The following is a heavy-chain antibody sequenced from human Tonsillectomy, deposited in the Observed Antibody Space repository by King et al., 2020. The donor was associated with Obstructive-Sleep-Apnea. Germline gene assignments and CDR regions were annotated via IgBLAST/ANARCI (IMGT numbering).Heavy chain of an antibody. J-gene: IGHJ2*01. D-gene: IGHD2-8*02. CDR2: IRWSGHCT. CDR3: AKDHRRNTGPRDWYFDL. Sequence: VQLVESGGGLVQPGRSLRLSCAASGFMFEDYAMSWVRQAPGKGLEWVSGIRWSGHCTDYADSVRGRFTISRENAKNSLYLQMNSLRVEDTAFYFCAKDHRRNTGPRDWYFDLWGRGTLVTVSS. V-gene: IGHV3-9*01. CDR1: GFMFEDYA.